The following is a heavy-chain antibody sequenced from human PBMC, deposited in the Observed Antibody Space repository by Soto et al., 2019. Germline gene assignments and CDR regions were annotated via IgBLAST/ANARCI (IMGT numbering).Heavy chain of an antibody. CDR2: IYWDDDK. D-gene: IGHD3-22*01. V-gene: IGHV2-5*02. Sequence: QITLKESGPPLVKPTQTLTLTCTFSGFSLSTSGVGVGWIRQPPGKALEWLALIYWDDDKRYRPSLKSRLTINNDNPKHQVVLTMTNTDPVDTATYYCAHSLYYESSGRYFNYCGQGTLVTVSS. CDR3: AHSLYYESSGRYFNY. CDR1: GFSLSTSGVG. J-gene: IGHJ4*02.